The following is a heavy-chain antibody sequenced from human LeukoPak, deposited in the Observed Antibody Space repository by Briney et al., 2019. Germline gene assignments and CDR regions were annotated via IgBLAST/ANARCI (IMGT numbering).Heavy chain of an antibody. CDR2: ISAYNGNT. D-gene: IGHD2-2*01. CDR3: ARVGSPYQLLPFDY. J-gene: IGHJ4*02. V-gene: IGHV1-18*01. CDR1: GYTFTSYG. Sequence: ASVKVSCKASGYTFTSYGISWVRQAPGQGLECMGWISAYNGNTNYAQKLQGRVTMTTDTSTSTAYMELRSLRSDDTAVYYCARVGSPYQLLPFDYWGQGTLVTVSS.